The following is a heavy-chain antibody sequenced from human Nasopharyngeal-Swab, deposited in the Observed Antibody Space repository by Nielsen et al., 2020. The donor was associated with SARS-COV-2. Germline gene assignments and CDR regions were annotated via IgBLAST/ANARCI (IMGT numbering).Heavy chain of an antibody. CDR3: VRPEGVATSFKYYFQYGMDV. D-gene: IGHD5-12*01. CDR2: IYSRDSNT. Sequence: GESLKISCQGSGFSFTSYWIAWVRQIPGKGLEWMGIIYSRDSNTRYSPSFQGQVTISADKSISTAYLQWSSLKASDTAMYYCVRPEGVATSFKYYFQYGMDVWGQGTMVTVP. J-gene: IGHJ6*01. V-gene: IGHV5-51*01. CDR1: GFSFTSYW.